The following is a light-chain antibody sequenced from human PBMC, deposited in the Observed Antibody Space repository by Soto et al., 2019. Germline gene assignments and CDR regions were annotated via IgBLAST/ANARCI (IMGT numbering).Light chain of an antibody. Sequence: EIVLTQSPATLSLSPGERATLSCRASQSVSSYLAWYQQKPGQAPRLLIYDASNRATGIPARFSGSGSGTDFTLTISSLLPEDFATYYCQHLHGYPRTFGQGTKV. J-gene: IGKJ1*01. CDR3: QHLHGYPRT. V-gene: IGKV3-11*01. CDR2: DAS. CDR1: QSVSSY.